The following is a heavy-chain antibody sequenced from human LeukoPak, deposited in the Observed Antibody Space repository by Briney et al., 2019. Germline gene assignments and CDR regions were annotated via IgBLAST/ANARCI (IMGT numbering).Heavy chain of an antibody. CDR3: ARDRYGELPYYYYYMDV. J-gene: IGHJ6*03. D-gene: IGHD1-26*01. CDR1: GFTFSSYS. CDR2: ISSSSSTI. V-gene: IGHV3-48*04. Sequence: PGGSLRLSCAASGFTFSSYSMNWVRQAPGKGLEWVSYISSSSSTIYYADSVKGRFTISRDNAKNSLYLQMNSLRAEDTAVYYCARDRYGELPYYYYYMDVWGKGITVTVSS.